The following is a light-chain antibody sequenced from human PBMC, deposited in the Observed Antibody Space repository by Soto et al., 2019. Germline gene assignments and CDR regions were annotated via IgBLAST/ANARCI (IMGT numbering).Light chain of an antibody. CDR1: SGHSSYA. V-gene: IGLV4-69*01. CDR2: LNSDGSH. CDR3: QTWGTGIRV. Sequence: QTVVTQSPSASASLGASVKLTCTLSSGHSSYAIAWHQQQPEKGPRYLMKLNSDGSHNKGDGIPDRFSGSSSGAERYLTISSLQSEDEADYYCQTWGTGIRVFGGGTKLT. J-gene: IGLJ3*02.